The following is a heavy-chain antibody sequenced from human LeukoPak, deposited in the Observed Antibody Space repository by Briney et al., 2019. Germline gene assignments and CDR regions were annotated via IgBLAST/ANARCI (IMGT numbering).Heavy chain of an antibody. CDR3: AKDRGYSHGFDY. CDR1: GFTFSSYG. J-gene: IGHJ4*02. D-gene: IGHD5-18*01. CDR2: ISYDGRNK. V-gene: IGHV3-30*18. Sequence: PGRSLRLSCAASGFTFSSYGMHWVRQAPGKGLEWVAAISYDGRNKEYVDSAKGRFTISRDNSKNTLYLQMNSLRAEDTAVYNCAKDRGYSHGFDYWGQGTLVTVSS.